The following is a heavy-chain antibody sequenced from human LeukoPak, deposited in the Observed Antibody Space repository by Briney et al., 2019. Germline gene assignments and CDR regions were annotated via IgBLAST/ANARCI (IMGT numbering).Heavy chain of an antibody. CDR1: GFTFSSYA. V-gene: IGHV3-23*01. CDR3: ARWIRRGYYFDY. J-gene: IGHJ4*02. Sequence: GGSLRLPCAASGFTFSSYAMTWVRQAPGKGLEWVSDINGSGGSTYYADSVKGRFTISRDNSKNTLYLQMNSLRAEDTAVYYCARWIRRGYYFDYWGQGTLVTVSS. D-gene: IGHD3-3*01. CDR2: INGSGGST.